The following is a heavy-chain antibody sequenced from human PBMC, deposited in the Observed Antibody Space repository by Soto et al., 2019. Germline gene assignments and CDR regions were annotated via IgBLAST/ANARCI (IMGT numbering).Heavy chain of an antibody. V-gene: IGHV1-8*01. CDR1: GYTFTSYD. J-gene: IGHJ5*02. CDR3: ARNYDFWSGYYRAYNWFDP. CDR2: MNPNSGNT. Sequence: ASVKVSCKASGYTFTSYDINWVRQATGQGLEWMGWMNPNSGNTGYAQKFQGRVTMTRNTSISTAYMELSSLRSEDTAVYYCARNYDFWSGYYRAYNWFDPWGQGTLVTVSS. D-gene: IGHD3-3*01.